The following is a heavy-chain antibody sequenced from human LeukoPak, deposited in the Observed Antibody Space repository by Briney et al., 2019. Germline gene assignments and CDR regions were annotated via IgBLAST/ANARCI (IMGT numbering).Heavy chain of an antibody. V-gene: IGHV4-59*01. CDR2: TYYSGST. J-gene: IGHJ4*02. CDR3: ASCRAVAGTHYFDY. D-gene: IGHD6-13*01. CDR1: GGAINSYY. Sequence: SETLSLTCTVSGGAINSYYWSWIRQPPGKGLEWIGYTYYSGSTDYNSSLKSRVTISLDTSGNQFSLKLSSVTAADTAVYYCASCRAVAGTHYFDYWGQGTLVTVSS.